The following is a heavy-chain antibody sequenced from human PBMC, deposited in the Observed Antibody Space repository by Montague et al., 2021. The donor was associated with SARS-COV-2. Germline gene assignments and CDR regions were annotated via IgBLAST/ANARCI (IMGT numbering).Heavy chain of an antibody. D-gene: IGHD3-3*01. J-gene: IGHJ4*02. CDR2: IYHSGST. CDR1: GGSISSTSYY. CDR3: VRHPRTYNGFWSGYSSRLVFQFDS. Sequence: SETLSLTCTVYGGSISSTSYYWGWHRPSPGKGLEWNGSIYHSGSTYYSPSLKSRLSLSVETSKNQLSLKLTSVTAADTAVYFCVRHPRTYNGFWSGYSSRLVFQFDSWGQGTLVTVSS. V-gene: IGHV4-39*01.